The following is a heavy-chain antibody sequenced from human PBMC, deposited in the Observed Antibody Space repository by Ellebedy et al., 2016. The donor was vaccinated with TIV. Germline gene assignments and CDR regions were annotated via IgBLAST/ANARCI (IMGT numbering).Heavy chain of an antibody. V-gene: IGHV4-34*12. CDR2: VFHDKTT. J-gene: IGHJ4*02. CDR3: VRRIGARPPGY. Sequence: SETLSLXCAVSGGSFSGYFWTWLRQAPGKGLEWIGDVFHDKTTNYNPSLKSRATISVDTSKNQFSLKLSSVTAADTAVYYCVRRIGARPPGYWGQGTLVTVSS. D-gene: IGHD3-16*01. CDR1: GGSFSGYF.